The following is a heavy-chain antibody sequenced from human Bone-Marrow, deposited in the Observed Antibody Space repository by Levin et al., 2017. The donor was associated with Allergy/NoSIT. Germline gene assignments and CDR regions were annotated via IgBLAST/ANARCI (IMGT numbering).Heavy chain of an antibody. CDR3: GQTQGTRSLLWFGESLQAPPSPCAFDI. CDR2: INPNSGGT. D-gene: IGHD3-10*01. V-gene: IGHV1-2*02. Sequence: PGESLKISCKASGYTFTGYYMHWVRQAPGQGLEWMGWINPNSGGTNYAQKFQGRVTMTRDTSISTAYMELSRLRSDDTAVYWDGQTQGTRSLLWFGESLQAPPSPCAFDIWGQGTMVTVSS. J-gene: IGHJ3*02. CDR1: GYTFTGYY.